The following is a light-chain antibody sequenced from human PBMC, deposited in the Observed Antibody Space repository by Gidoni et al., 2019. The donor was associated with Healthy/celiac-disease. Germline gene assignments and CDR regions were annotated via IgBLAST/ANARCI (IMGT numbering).Light chain of an antibody. V-gene: IGKV3-20*01. CDR1: QSVSSSY. J-gene: IGKJ1*01. CDR3: QQYGSSPPWT. CDR2: GAS. Sequence: EIVLTQSTGTLSLSPGERATLSCRASQSVSSSYLAWYQQQPGQAPRLLIYGASSRVTGIPDRFSGSVSGTDFTLTISRLEPEDFAVYYCQQYGSSPPWTFGQGTKVEIK.